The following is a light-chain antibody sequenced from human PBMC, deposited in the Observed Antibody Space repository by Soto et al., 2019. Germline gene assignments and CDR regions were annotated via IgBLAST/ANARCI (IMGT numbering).Light chain of an antibody. CDR3: QQTNSFPPT. J-gene: IGKJ4*01. Sequence: DIPMTQSPSSVSASVGDRVTITCRASQGISRWLAWYQQKPGKAPKLLIYPASTLQSGVPSRFSGSGSGTDFTLTISNLQPEDFATYYCQQTNSFPPTFGGGTKVEI. CDR1: QGISRW. V-gene: IGKV1-12*01. CDR2: PAS.